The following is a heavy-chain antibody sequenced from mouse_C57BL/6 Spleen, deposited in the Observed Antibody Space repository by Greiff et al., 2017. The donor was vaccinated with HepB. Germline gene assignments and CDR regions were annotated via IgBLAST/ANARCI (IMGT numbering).Heavy chain of an antibody. D-gene: IGHD1-1*01. CDR1: GYTFTNYW. CDR2: IYPRGGST. V-gene: IGHV1-63*01. J-gene: IGHJ2*01. Sequence: QVQLQQSGAELVRPGTSVKMSCKASGYTFTNYWIGWAKQRPGHGLEWIGDIYPRGGSTNYNEKFKGKATLTADKSSSTAYMQLSSLTSEDSAIYYCARRGFTTVGPPDYGGQGTTLKVSS. CDR3: ARRGFTTVGPPDY.